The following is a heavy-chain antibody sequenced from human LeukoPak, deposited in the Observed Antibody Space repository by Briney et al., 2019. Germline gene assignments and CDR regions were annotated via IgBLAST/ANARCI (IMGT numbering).Heavy chain of an antibody. CDR1: GNYW. Sequence: GGSLRLSCAASGNYWMHWVRQVPGKGLVWVSDINSDGSWRSYADSVKGRFTISKDNAKNTVYLQMNSLRSEDTAVYYSVSFYETSWGRGALVTVSS. J-gene: IGHJ5*02. CDR2: INSDGSWR. V-gene: IGHV3-74*01. CDR3: VSFYETS. D-gene: IGHD2/OR15-2a*01.